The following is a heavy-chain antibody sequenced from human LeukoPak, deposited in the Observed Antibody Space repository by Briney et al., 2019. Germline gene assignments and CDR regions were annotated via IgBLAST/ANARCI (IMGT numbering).Heavy chain of an antibody. J-gene: IGHJ6*03. D-gene: IGHD2-15*01. Sequence: SETLSLTCTVSGGSISSSSYYWGWIRQPPGKGLEWIGSIYYSGSTCYNPSLKSRVTISVDTSKNQFSLKLSSVTAADTAVYYCARENCSGGSCYSIYYYYYMDVWGKGTTVTVSS. CDR3: ARENCSGGSCYSIYYYYYMDV. CDR2: IYYSGST. V-gene: IGHV4-39*07. CDR1: GGSISSSSYY.